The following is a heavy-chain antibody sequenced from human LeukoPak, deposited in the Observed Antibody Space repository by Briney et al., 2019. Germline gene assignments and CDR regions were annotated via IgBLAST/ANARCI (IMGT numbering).Heavy chain of an antibody. Sequence: GRSLRLSCAASGFTFDDYAMHWVRQAPGKGLEWVSGISWNSGSIGYADSVKGRFTISRDNAKNSLYLQMNSLRAEDTALYYCAKEGGATQAFDIWGQGTMVTVSS. CDR3: AKEGGATQAFDI. CDR2: ISWNSGSI. J-gene: IGHJ3*02. CDR1: GFTFDDYA. V-gene: IGHV3-9*01. D-gene: IGHD1-26*01.